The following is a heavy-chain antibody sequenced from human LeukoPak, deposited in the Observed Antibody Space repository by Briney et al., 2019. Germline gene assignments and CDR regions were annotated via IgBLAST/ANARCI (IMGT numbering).Heavy chain of an antibody. V-gene: IGHV3-53*01. CDR1: GFTVSSNY. J-gene: IGHJ3*02. CDR2: IYSGGST. Sequence: GGSLRLSCAASGFTVSSNYMSWVRQAPGKGLEWVSVIYSGGSTYYADSVKGRFTISRDNSKNTLYLQMNSLRAEDTAVYYCARELTRSSGLGAFDIWGQGTMVTVSS. CDR3: ARELTRSSGLGAFDI. D-gene: IGHD3-22*01.